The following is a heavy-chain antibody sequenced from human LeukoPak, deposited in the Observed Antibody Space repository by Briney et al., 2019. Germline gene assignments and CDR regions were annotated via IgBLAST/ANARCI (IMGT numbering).Heavy chain of an antibody. CDR2: IKQDETEK. CDR3: ARGFYFSMTELYYLDL. D-gene: IGHD2-8*01. V-gene: IGHV3-7*04. CDR1: GFTFSSYW. Sequence: GGSLILSCAASGFTFSSYWMTWVRQAPGKGLEWVANIKQDETEKFYVDSVKGRFTISRDNAKNSLYLQMNSLRVEDSAVYYCARGFYFSMTELYYLDLWGRGTLVTVSS. J-gene: IGHJ2*01.